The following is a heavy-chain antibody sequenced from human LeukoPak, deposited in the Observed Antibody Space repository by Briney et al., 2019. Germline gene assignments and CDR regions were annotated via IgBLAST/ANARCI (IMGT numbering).Heavy chain of an antibody. CDR1: GYTFTSYD. CDR3: ARAPIWGGMVTYYYMDV. V-gene: IGHV1-8*01. Sequence: ASVTVSCKASGYTFTSYDVNWVRQAAGKGLEGVGWMYPNSGNNDYAQTFQGRGTMTRNTSKSTAYMELSSLRSEDTAVYYCARAPIWGGMVTYYYMDVWGKGTTVTISS. J-gene: IGHJ6*03. D-gene: IGHD3-16*01. CDR2: MYPNSGNN.